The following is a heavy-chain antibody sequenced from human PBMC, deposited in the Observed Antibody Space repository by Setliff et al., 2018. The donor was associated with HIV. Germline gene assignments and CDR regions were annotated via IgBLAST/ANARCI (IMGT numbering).Heavy chain of an antibody. J-gene: IGHJ4*02. CDR2: IRTKAHGGTT. D-gene: IGHD3-16*01. CDR1: GFSFGDFA. CDR3: VAVTSLGGFKVLGS. Sequence: PGGSLRLSCTASGFSFGDFALNWVRQAPGKGLEWIGFIRTKAHGGTTEYAASVRGRFTISRDDSESIAYLQMNSLNTEDTAMYYCVAVTSLGGFKVLGSWGQGTLVTVSS. V-gene: IGHV3-49*04.